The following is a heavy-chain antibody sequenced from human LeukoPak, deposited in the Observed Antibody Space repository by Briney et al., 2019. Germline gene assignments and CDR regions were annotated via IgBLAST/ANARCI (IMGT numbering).Heavy chain of an antibody. CDR3: ARATYGDYYYYMDV. CDR1: GGSISSYY. D-gene: IGHD4-17*01. V-gene: IGHV4-59*01. CDR2: IYYSGST. J-gene: IGHJ6*03. Sequence: KPSETLSLTCTVSGGSISSYYWSWIRQPPGKGLEWIGYIYYSGSTNYNPSLKSRVTISVDTSKNQFSLKLSSVTAADTAVYYCARATYGDYYYYMDVWGKGTTVTVSS.